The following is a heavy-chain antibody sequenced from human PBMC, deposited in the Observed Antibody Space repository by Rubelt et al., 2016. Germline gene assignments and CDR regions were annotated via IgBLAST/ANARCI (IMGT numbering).Heavy chain of an antibody. J-gene: IGHJ4*02. CDR2: IKEDGSEK. D-gene: IGHD5-24*01. CDR3: ARGRDAVFPNSRILDY. Sequence: MSWVRQALGKGLDWVANIKEDGSEKHYVDSVKGRFTISRDNAKNSMYLQMNSLRAEDTAVYYCARGRDAVFPNSRILDYWGQGALVTVSS. V-gene: IGHV3-7*01.